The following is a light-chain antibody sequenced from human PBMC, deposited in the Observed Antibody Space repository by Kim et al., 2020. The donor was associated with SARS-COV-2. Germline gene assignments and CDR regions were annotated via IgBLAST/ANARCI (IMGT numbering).Light chain of an antibody. Sequence: GQSITISCTGTGSDVGGYNYVSWYQQQPGKSPKLMIYDVSNRPSGVSNRFSGSKSGNTASLTISGLQAEDEADYYCSSYTSSSTVVFGGGTQLTVL. J-gene: IGLJ2*01. CDR3: SSYTSSSTVV. CDR1: GSDVGGYNY. V-gene: IGLV2-14*03. CDR2: DVS.